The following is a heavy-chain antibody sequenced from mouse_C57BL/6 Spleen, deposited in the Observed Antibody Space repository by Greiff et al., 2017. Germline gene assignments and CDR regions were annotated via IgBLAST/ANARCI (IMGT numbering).Heavy chain of an antibody. V-gene: IGHV5-4*01. CDR1: GFTFSSYA. Sequence: EVKLVESGGGLVKPGGSLKLSCAASGFTFSSYAMSWVRQTPEKRLEWVATISDGGSYTYYPDNVKGRFTISRDNAKNNLYLQMSHLKSEDTAMYYCARDYYGSSYGFAYWGQGTLVTVSA. J-gene: IGHJ3*01. CDR3: ARDYYGSSYGFAY. D-gene: IGHD1-1*01. CDR2: ISDGGSYT.